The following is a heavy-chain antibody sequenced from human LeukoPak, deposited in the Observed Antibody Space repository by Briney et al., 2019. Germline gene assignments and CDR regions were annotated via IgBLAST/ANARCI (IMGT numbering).Heavy chain of an antibody. CDR2: IYPGDSDT. CDR3: ARTPNLYGDYGRFDY. V-gene: IGHV5-51*01. Sequence: GESLKISCKGSGYSFTSYWIGWVRQMPGKGLEWMGIIYPGDSDTRYSPSLQGQVTISADKSISTAYLQWSSLKASDTAMYYCARTPNLYGDYGRFDYWGQGTLVTVSS. CDR1: GYSFTSYW. D-gene: IGHD4-17*01. J-gene: IGHJ4*02.